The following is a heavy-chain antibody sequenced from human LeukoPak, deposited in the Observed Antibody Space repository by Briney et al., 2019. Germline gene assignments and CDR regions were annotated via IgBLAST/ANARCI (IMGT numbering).Heavy chain of an antibody. CDR1: GFTFSIYA. V-gene: IGHV3-23*01. Sequence: GGSLRLSCAASGFTFSIYAMSWVRQAPGKGLEWVSALTGSGGSTYYADSVKGRFTISRDNAKNTLYLQMNSLRAEDTAVYFCAKDQGHFDYWGQGALVTVSS. CDR3: AKDQGHFDY. J-gene: IGHJ4*02. CDR2: LTGSGGST.